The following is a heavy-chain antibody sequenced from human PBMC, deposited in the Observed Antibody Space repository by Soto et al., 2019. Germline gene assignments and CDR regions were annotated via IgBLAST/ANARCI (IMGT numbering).Heavy chain of an antibody. CDR1: GFSLSSSGVG. D-gene: IGHD6-19*01. CDR3: APGVPYSSSGAGGWSKP. CDR2: IYWDNDR. J-gene: IGHJ5*02. Sequence: QITLKESGPTLVEPTQTLTLTCSFSGFSLSSSGVGVGWLRQAPGKALECLGIIYWDNDRRYNPSLKKRLTPTRAPPKNKWILTMTNWDPVNTPAFYGAPGVPYSSSGAGGWSKPWGQGTLV. V-gene: IGHV2-5*02.